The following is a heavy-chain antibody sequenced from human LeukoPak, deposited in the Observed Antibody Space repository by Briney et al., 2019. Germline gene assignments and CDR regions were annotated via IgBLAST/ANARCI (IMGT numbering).Heavy chain of an antibody. CDR3: ARVGQQLAFDY. Sequence: PGGSLRLSCAASGFTFSSYGMHWVRQAPGKGRVWVSRINSDGSSTSYADSVKGRFTISRDNAKNTLYLQMNSLRAEDTAVYYCARVGQQLAFDYWGQGTLVTVSS. CDR1: GFTFSSYG. J-gene: IGHJ4*02. V-gene: IGHV3-74*01. CDR2: INSDGSST. D-gene: IGHD6-13*01.